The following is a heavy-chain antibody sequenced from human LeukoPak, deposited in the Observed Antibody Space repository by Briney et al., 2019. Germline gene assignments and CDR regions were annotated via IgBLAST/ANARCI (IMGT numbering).Heavy chain of an antibody. Sequence: ASVKVSCKASGYTFTSYDINWVRQATGQGLEWMGWMNPNSGDTGYAQKFQGRVTMTRNTSIITAYMELSSLRSEDTAIYYCARIRDGYNDAYDLWGQGTVVTVPS. CDR3: ARIRDGYNDAYDL. V-gene: IGHV1-8*02. J-gene: IGHJ3*01. CDR1: GYTFTSYD. CDR2: MNPNSGDT. D-gene: IGHD5-24*01.